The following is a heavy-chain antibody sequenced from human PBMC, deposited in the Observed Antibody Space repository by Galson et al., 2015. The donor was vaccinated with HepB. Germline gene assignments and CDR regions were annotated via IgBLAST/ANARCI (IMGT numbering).Heavy chain of an antibody. V-gene: IGHV3-15*07. CDR2: IKSKTDGGTT. J-gene: IGHJ6*03. Sequence: SLRLSCAASGFTFSNAWMNWVRQAPGKGLEWVGRIKSKTDGGTTDYAAPVKGRFTISRDDSKNTLYLQMNSLKTEDTAVYYCTTDTGIAARPDALGYYYYYYMDVWGKGTTVTVSS. D-gene: IGHD6-6*01. CDR1: GFTFSNAW. CDR3: TTDTGIAARPDALGYYYYYYMDV.